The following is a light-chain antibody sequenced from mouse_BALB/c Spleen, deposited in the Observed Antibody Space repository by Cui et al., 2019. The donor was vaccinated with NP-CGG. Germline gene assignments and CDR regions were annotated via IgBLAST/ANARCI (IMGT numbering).Light chain of an antibody. CDR3: ALWYSNHWV. J-gene: IGLJ1*01. V-gene: IGLV1*01. Sequence: QTVVIPQSALTTSPGETVTLTCRSSTGAVTTSNYANWVQEKPDHLFTGLIGGTNNRAPGVPARFSGYLIGDKAALTITGAQTEDEAIYFCALWYSNHWVFGGGTKLTVL. CDR1: TGAVTTSNY. CDR2: GTN.